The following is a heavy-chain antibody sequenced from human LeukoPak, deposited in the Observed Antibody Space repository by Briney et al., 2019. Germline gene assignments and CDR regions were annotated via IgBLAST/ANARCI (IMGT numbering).Heavy chain of an antibody. J-gene: IGHJ4*02. CDR1: GFTLSSYG. D-gene: IGHD2-15*01. CDR3: AKDEYCSGGSCLTD. Sequence: QPGRSLRLSCAASGFTLSSYGMHWVRQAPGKGLEWVAVIWYDGSNKYYADSVKGRFTISRDNSKNTLYLQMNSLRAEDTAVYYCAKDEYCSGGSCLTDWGQGTLVTVSS. CDR2: IWYDGSNK. V-gene: IGHV3-33*06.